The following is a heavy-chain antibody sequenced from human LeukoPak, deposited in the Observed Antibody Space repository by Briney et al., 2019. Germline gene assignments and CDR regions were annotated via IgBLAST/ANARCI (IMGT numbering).Heavy chain of an antibody. J-gene: IGHJ4*02. Sequence: PGGSLRLSCAACGFTFSSYGMHWVRQARGKALEWVAFIRYDGCNKYYADSVKGRFTISRDNSKNTLYLQMNSLRAEDTAVYYCAKDGGHHLDYWGQGTLVTVSS. CDR3: AKDGGHHLDY. CDR2: IRYDGCNK. CDR1: GFTFSSYG. V-gene: IGHV3-30*02. D-gene: IGHD2-15*01.